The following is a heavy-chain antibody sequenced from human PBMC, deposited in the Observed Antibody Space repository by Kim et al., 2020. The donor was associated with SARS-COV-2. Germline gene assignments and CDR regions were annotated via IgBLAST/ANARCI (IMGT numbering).Heavy chain of an antibody. D-gene: IGHD2-2*01. CDR3: ARGDIVVVPAAISYYYYGMDV. J-gene: IGHJ6*02. Sequence: SETLSLTCAVYGGSFSGYYWSWIRQPPGKGLEWIGEINHSGSTNYNPSLKSRVTISVDTSKNQFSLKLSSVTAADTAVYYCARGDIVVVPAAISYYYYGMDVWGQGTTVTVSS. CDR1: GGSFSGYY. CDR2: INHSGST. V-gene: IGHV4-34*01.